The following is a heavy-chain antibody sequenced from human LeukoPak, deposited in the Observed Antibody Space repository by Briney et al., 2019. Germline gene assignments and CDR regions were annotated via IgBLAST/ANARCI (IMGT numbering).Heavy chain of an antibody. D-gene: IGHD3-22*01. CDR1: GGSISSSSYY. J-gene: IGHJ4*02. CDR2: IYYSGST. Sequence: SETLSLTCTVSGGSISSSSYYWGWIRQPPGKGLEWIGSIYYSGSTYYNPSLKSRVTISIDKSKNQFSLRLTSVTAADTAVYYCARGITLIDSWGQGTLVTVSS. CDR3: ARGITLIDS. V-gene: IGHV4-39*07.